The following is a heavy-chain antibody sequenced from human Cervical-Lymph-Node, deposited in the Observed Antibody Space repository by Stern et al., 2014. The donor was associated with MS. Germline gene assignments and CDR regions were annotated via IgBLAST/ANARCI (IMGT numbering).Heavy chain of an antibody. CDR2: IHPFQHET. D-gene: IGHD3-16*01. CDR1: DYAFSTYW. CDR3: ARLAGGGLAV. J-gene: IGHJ6*02. V-gene: IGHV5-51*03. Sequence: EVQLVESGAEVRKPGESLKISCKTSDYAFSTYWIVWVRQMSGKGLEWMGSIHPFQHETKYSPSFQGQVVSSAVKSISTAYLQWRTLKTSDTGTYYCARLAGGGLAVWGQGTTVTVSS.